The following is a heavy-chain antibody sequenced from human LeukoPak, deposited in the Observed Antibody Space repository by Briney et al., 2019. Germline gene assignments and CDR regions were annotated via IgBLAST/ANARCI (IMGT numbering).Heavy chain of an antibody. CDR3: AGRPTGYSSGYIH. CDR2: ISGSAHKI. Sequence: GGSLRLSCAASGLTFSSYAISWVRQAPGKGLDWVSVISGSAHKIRYADSVKGRFTISRDNSENIVYLQMNNLRVEDTAVYYCAGRPTGYSSGYIHWGQGTLVTVSS. J-gene: IGHJ4*02. CDR1: GLTFSSYA. D-gene: IGHD5-18*01. V-gene: IGHV3-23*01.